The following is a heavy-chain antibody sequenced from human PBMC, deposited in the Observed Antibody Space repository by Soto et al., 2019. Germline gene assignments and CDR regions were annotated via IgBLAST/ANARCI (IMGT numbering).Heavy chain of an antibody. CDR3: ARHPERIAQIGWFDP. J-gene: IGHJ5*02. CDR1: GFTFSSYS. V-gene: IGHV3-48*01. Sequence: GGSLRLSCAASGFTFSSYSMNWVRQAPGKGLEWVSYISSSSSTIYYADSVKGRFTISRDNAKNSLYLQMNSPRAEDTAVYYCARHPERIAQIGWFDPWGQGTLVTVSS. CDR2: ISSSSSTI. D-gene: IGHD6-13*01.